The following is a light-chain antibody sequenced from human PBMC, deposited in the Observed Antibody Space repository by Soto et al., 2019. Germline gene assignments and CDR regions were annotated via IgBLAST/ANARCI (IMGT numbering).Light chain of an antibody. CDR2: GAS. CDR3: QQYGSSSYT. V-gene: IGKV3-20*01. J-gene: IGKJ2*01. CDR1: QSLSSSY. Sequence: EIVLTQSPGTLSLSPGERATLSCRASQSLSSSYIARYQQKPGQAPRLLIYGASSRATGIPDRFSGSGSGTDFTLTISRLEPEDFAVYYCQQYGSSSYTFGQGTKLEIK.